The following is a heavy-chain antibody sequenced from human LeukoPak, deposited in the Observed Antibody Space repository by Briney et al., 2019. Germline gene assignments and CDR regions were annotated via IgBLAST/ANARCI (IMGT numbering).Heavy chain of an antibody. CDR2: IWYDGSNK. J-gene: IGHJ3*02. Sequence: GGSLRLSCAASGFTFSSYGMHWFRQAPGKGLEWVAVIWYDGSNKYYADSVKGRFTISRDNYKNTLYPQMNSLRAGDTAVYHCAKDRDYYDSSGYHTDAFDIWGQGTMVTVSS. V-gene: IGHV3-33*06. CDR3: AKDRDYYDSSGYHTDAFDI. D-gene: IGHD3-22*01. CDR1: GFTFSSYG.